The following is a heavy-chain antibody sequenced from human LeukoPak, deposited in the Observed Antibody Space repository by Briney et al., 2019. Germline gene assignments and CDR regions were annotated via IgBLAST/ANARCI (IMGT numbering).Heavy chain of an antibody. CDR2: ISWNSGSI. CDR1: GFTFDDYA. J-gene: IGHJ4*02. Sequence: GRSLRLSCAASGFTFDDYAMHWVRQAPGKGLEWVSGISWNSGSIGYADSVKGRFTISRDNAKSSLYLQMNSLRAEDTALYYCAKDNDYYDSSGYFDYWGRGTLVTVSS. V-gene: IGHV3-9*01. CDR3: AKDNDYYDSSGYFDY. D-gene: IGHD3-22*01.